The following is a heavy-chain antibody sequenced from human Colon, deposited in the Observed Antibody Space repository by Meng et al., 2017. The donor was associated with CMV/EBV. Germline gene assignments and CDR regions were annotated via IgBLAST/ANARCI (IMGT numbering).Heavy chain of an antibody. CDR2: IHPGDSDA. D-gene: IGHD2/OR15-2a*01. V-gene: IGHV5-51*01. CDR1: GNRFSNYW. Sequence: GESLKISCQVSGNRFSNYWIGWVRQMPGKGLDWMAIIHPGDSDAVHNPSFQGRVTISADKSTSTAYLQWSYLRASDTAMYYCVRREYFGTESGNWGQGTMVTVSS. J-gene: IGHJ4*02. CDR3: VRREYFGTESGN.